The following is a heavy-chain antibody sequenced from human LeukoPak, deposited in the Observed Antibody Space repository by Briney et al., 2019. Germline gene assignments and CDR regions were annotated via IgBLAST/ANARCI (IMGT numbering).Heavy chain of an antibody. CDR3: AKGLRDVFLGDAFDI. Sequence: GGSVTLTCPASGCILSRYALSWVRQAPGKGVAWVSVISGRGVNSYYADSVKGLFTISRDDSKSTLHLHMSSRRAEDTAVYYCAKGLRDVFLGDAFDIWGQGTMVTVSS. D-gene: IGHD5-24*01. CDR1: GCILSRYA. V-gene: IGHV3-23*01. CDR2: ISGRGVNS. J-gene: IGHJ3*02.